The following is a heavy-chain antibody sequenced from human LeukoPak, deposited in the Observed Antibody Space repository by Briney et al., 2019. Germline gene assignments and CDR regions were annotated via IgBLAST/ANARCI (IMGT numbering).Heavy chain of an antibody. Sequence: SVKVSCKASGGTFSSYTISWVRQAPGQGLEWMGRIIPILGIADYAQEFQGRVTITADKSTSTAYMELSSLRSEDTAVYYCASSRMIQLWHHIDYWGQGTLVTVSS. D-gene: IGHD5-18*01. CDR2: IIPILGIA. V-gene: IGHV1-69*02. J-gene: IGHJ4*02. CDR3: ASSRMIQLWHHIDY. CDR1: GGTFSSYT.